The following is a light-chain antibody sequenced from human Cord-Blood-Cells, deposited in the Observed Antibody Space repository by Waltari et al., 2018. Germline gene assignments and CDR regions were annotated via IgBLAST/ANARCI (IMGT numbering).Light chain of an antibody. CDR2: GAS. V-gene: IGKV3-15*01. CDR1: QSVSSN. Sequence: EIVITQSPAPLSVSPGERATLSCRASQSVSSNLAWYQQQPSQSPRLLIYGASTRATGIPARFSGSGSGTEFTLTISSLQSEDFAVYYCQQYNNWPPWTFGQGTKVEIK. J-gene: IGKJ1*01. CDR3: QQYNNWPPWT.